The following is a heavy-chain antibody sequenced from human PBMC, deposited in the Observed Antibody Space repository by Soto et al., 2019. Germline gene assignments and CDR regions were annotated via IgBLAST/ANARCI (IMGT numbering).Heavy chain of an antibody. J-gene: IGHJ4*02. D-gene: IGHD1-20*01. CDR1: GFTFSSYA. CDR3: AKDGVVGITGTTDY. Sequence: GGSLRLSCAASGFTFSSYAMSWVRQAPGKGLEWVSAISGSGGSTYYADSVKGRFTISRDNSKNTLYLQMNSLRAEDTAVYYCAKDGVVGITGTTDYWGQGTLVTVSS. CDR2: ISGSGGST. V-gene: IGHV3-23*01.